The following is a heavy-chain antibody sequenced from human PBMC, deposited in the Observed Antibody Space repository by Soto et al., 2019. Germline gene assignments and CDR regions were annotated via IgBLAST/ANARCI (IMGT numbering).Heavy chain of an antibody. CDR2: IYSGGST. D-gene: IGHD4-17*01. J-gene: IGHJ4*02. Sequence: EVQLVESGGGLVQPGGSLRLSCAVSGFTVSSNYMSWVRQAPGKGLEWVSVIYSGGSTYYADSVKGRFTISRDNSKNTLDLQMNSLRAEDTAVYYCAREGIRSPLYYWGQGTLVTVSS. V-gene: IGHV3-66*01. CDR3: AREGIRSPLYY. CDR1: GFTVSSNY.